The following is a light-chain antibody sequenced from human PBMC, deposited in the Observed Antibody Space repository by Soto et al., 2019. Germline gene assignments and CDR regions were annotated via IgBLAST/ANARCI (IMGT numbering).Light chain of an antibody. Sequence: EIVMAQSPATLSVSPGERATLSCRACQYIGSILAWYQQRPGQAPRLLIYGASTRATGIPARFSGSGSGTDFILTISSLEPEDFAVYYCQLRSTFGQGTRLEIK. J-gene: IGKJ5*01. CDR1: QYIGSI. CDR2: GAS. V-gene: IGKV3-15*01. CDR3: QLRST.